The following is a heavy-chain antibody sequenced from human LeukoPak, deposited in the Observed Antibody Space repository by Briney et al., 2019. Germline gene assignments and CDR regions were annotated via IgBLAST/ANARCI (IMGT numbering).Heavy chain of an antibody. V-gene: IGHV3-7*01. J-gene: IGHJ4*02. CDR1: VFTFSNYW. D-gene: IGHD6-19*01. CDR3: AAGAGWLIDW. CDR2: IEKDGSEI. Sequence: PGGSLRLSCAASVFTFSNYWMNWVRQAPGKGMEWVAIIEKDGSEILYVDSVKGRFTISRDNAKNSLYLQMNSLRAEDTAVYYCAAGAGWLIDWWGQGTLVTVSS.